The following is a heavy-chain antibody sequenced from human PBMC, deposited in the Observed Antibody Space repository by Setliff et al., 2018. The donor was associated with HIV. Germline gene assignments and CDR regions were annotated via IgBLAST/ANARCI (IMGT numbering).Heavy chain of an antibody. CDR1: GYTFPDYY. J-gene: IGHJ4*02. V-gene: IGHV1-69-2*01. Sequence: GASVKVSCKVSGYTFPDYYIQWVRQAPGKGLEWMGLIDPDRGDTVYAEKFQGRVTITADRSIDIAYMKLSSLTSEDTAMYFCAWGTQRPMDYWGQGTLVTVSS. D-gene: IGHD3-16*01. CDR2: IDPDRGDT. CDR3: AWGTQRPMDY.